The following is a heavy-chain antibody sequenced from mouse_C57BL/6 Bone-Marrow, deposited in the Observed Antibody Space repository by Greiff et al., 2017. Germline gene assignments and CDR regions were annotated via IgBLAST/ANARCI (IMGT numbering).Heavy chain of an antibody. CDR2: IYPGNSDT. CDR3: TREYYGSSLYYAMDY. CDR1: GYTFTSYW. D-gene: IGHD1-1*01. J-gene: IGHJ4*01. Sequence: VQLQQSGTVLARPGASVKMSCKTSGYTFTSYWMHWVKQRPGQGLEWIGAIYPGNSDTSYNQKFKGKAKLTAVTSASTAYMELSSLTNEDAAVYYCTREYYGSSLYYAMDYWGQGTSVTVSS. V-gene: IGHV1-5*01.